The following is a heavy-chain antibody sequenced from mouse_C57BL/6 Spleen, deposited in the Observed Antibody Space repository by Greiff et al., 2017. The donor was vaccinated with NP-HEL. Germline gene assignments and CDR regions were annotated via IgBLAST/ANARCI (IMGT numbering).Heavy chain of an antibody. CDR3: ARLLFLYAMDY. CDR2: ISDGGSYT. V-gene: IGHV5-4*03. CDR1: GFTFSSYA. Sequence: EVMLVESGGGLVKPGGSLKLSCAASGFTFSSYAMSWVRQTPEKRLVWVATISDGGSYTYYPDNVKGRFTIYRDNAKNTLYLQMSHLKSEDTAMYYCARLLFLYAMDYWGQGTSVTVSS. J-gene: IGHJ4*01. D-gene: IGHD2-12*01.